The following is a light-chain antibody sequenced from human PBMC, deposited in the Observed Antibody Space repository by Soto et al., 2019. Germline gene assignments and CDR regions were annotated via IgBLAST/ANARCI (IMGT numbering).Light chain of an antibody. V-gene: IGKV1-39*01. CDR1: QSISSY. J-gene: IGKJ5*01. CDR2: AAS. Sequence: DIQMTQSPSSLSASVGDRVTITCRASQSISSYLNWYQQRPGKAPKLLIYAASSLQTRVPSRFSGSAYGTDFTLTISSLQPEDFATYYCQQSFSTFITFGQGTRLEIK. CDR3: QQSFSTFIT.